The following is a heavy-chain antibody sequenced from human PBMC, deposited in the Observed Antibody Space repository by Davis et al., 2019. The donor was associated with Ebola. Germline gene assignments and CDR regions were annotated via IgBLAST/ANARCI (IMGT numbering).Heavy chain of an antibody. CDR1: GFTFSSYG. Sequence: GESLKISCAASGFTFSSYGMHWVRQAPGKGLEWVAVISYDGSNKYYADSVKGRFTISRDNSKNTLYLQMNSLRAEDTAVYYCAKDPFGRGDYWYYYYGMDVWGQGTTVTVSS. D-gene: IGHD4-17*01. CDR2: ISYDGSNK. CDR3: AKDPFGRGDYWYYYYGMDV. J-gene: IGHJ6*02. V-gene: IGHV3-30*18.